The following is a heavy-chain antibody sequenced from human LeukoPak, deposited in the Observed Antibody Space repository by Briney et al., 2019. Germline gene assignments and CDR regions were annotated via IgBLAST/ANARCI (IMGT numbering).Heavy chain of an antibody. Sequence: ASVKVSCKASGYTFTGYYMHWVRQAPGQGPEWMGWINPNSGGTNYAQKFQGRVTMTRDTSISTAYMELSRLRSDDTAVYYCARSYGTTTREPRDYYYYYMDVWGKGTTVTISS. D-gene: IGHD1/OR15-1a*01. J-gene: IGHJ6*03. CDR1: GYTFTGYY. V-gene: IGHV1-2*02. CDR3: ARSYGTTTREPRDYYYYYMDV. CDR2: INPNSGGT.